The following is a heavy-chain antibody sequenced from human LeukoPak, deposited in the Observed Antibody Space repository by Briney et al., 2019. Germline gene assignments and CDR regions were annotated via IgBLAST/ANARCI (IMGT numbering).Heavy chain of an antibody. V-gene: IGHV1-2*04. CDR3: ARDGGYCSGGSCGLWFDP. Sequence: ASVKVSCEASGYTFTGYYMHWVRQAPGQGLEWMGWINPNSGGTNYAQKFQGWVTMTRDTSISTAYMELSRLRSDDTAVYYRARDGGYCSGGSCGLWFDPWGQGTLSPSPQ. CDR1: GYTFTGYY. CDR2: INPNSGGT. J-gene: IGHJ5*02. D-gene: IGHD2-15*01.